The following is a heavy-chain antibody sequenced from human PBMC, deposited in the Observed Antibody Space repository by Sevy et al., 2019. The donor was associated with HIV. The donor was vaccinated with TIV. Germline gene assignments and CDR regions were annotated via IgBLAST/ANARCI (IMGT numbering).Heavy chain of an antibody. J-gene: IGHJ4*02. D-gene: IGHD3-10*01. CDR3: AKDIAIRLRYYFDY. V-gene: IGHV3-9*01. CDR1: GFTFDDYA. CDR2: ISWNSGSI. Sequence: GGSLRLSCAASGFTFDDYAMHWVRQAPGKGQEWVSGISWNSGSIGYADSVKGRFTISRDNAKNSLYLQMNSLRAEDTALYYCAKDIAIRLRYYFDYWGQGTLVTVSS.